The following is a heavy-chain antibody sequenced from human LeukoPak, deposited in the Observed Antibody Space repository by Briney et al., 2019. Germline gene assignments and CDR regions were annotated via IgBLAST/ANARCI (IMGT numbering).Heavy chain of an antibody. Sequence: GGSLRLSCAASGFTFSSYGMHWVRQAPGKGLEWVAVISYDGSNKYYADSVKGRFTISRDNAKNTLYLQMNSLRVEDTAVYYCARGRPHGNDYWGQGTLVTVSS. CDR1: GFTFSSYG. V-gene: IGHV3-30*03. J-gene: IGHJ4*02. D-gene: IGHD4-23*01. CDR2: ISYDGSNK. CDR3: ARGRPHGNDY.